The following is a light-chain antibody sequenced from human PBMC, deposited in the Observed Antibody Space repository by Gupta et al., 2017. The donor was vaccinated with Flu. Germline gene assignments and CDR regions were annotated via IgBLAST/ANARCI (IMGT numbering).Light chain of an antibody. CDR2: WGS. CDR3: MQDLETPLT. CDR1: QSLLDRNGFYY. V-gene: IGKV2-28*01. Sequence: EIVLTQSPLFLPVTPGAPASISCSSSQSLLDRNGFYYLDWYVQKPGQSPRLLIFWGSHRASGVPGRFSGSGSGTDFTLNISSAQADDVGVYYCMQDLETPLTFGGGTRVDI. J-gene: IGKJ4*01.